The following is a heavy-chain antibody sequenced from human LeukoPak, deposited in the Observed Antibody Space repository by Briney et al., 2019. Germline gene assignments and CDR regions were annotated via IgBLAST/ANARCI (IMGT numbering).Heavy chain of an antibody. V-gene: IGHV4-34*01. CDR1: GGSFSGYS. CDR2: INHSGST. Sequence: PSETLSLTCAVYGGSFSGYSWSWIRQPPGKGLEWIGEINHSGSTNYNPSLKSRVTISVDTSKNQFSLKLSSVTAADTAVYYCARVICSGGSCRFDYWGQGTLVTVSS. J-gene: IGHJ4*02. D-gene: IGHD2-15*01. CDR3: ARVICSGGSCRFDY.